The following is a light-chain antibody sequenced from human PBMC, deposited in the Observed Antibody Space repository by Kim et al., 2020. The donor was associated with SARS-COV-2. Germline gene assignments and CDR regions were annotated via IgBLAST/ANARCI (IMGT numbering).Light chain of an antibody. V-gene: IGKV1-8*01. CDR2: AAS. CDR1: QAISNY. J-gene: IGKJ4*01. CDR3: QQYYSYPLT. Sequence: ASTGDKVTITCRASQAISNYVAWYQQKSGEVPTVLISAASALQSGVPSRFSGSGSGTDFTLTISRLQLEDLATYYCQQYYSYPLTFGGGTKVDIK.